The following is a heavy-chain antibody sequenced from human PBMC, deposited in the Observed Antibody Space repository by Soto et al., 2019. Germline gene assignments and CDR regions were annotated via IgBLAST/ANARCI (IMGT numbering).Heavy chain of an antibody. J-gene: IGHJ4*02. CDR1: GFTFSSCA. CDR3: ARDRYFDY. CDR2: ISYDGSNK. Sequence: GGSLRLSCAASGFTFSSCAMHWVRQAPGKGLEWVAVISYDGSNKYYADSVKGRFTISRDNSKNALYLQMNSLRAEDTAVYYCARDRYFDYWGQGTLVTVSS. V-gene: IGHV3-30-3*01.